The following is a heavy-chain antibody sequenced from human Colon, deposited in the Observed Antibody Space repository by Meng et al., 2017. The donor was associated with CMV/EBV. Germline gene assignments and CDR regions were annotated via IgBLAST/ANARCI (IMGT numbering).Heavy chain of an antibody. Sequence: QVQVWGFWGGVVQPGGSLSFSLVGAGFTFGDFGLHWFRQAPGKGLEWVAFIRDSGNTIRYGESVKGRVTISRDDSKRTLYLQMNSLRVEDTAVYYCATDENWGCPYWGQGPLVTVSS. CDR3: ATDENWGCPY. CDR2: IRDSGNTI. D-gene: IGHD7-27*01. CDR1: GFTFGDFG. V-gene: IGHV3-30*02. J-gene: IGHJ4*02.